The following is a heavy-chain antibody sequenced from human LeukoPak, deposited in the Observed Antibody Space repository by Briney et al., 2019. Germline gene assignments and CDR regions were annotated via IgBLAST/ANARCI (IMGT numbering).Heavy chain of an antibody. Sequence: PSETLSLTCAVYGGSFSGYYWSWIRQPPGKGLEWIGEINHSGSTNYNPSLKSRVTISVDTSKNQFSLKLSSVTAADTAVYYCARASYDGTREGFDYWGQGTLVTVSS. D-gene: IGHD1-1*01. CDR3: ARASYDGTREGFDY. V-gene: IGHV4-34*01. CDR1: GGSFSGYY. J-gene: IGHJ4*02. CDR2: INHSGST.